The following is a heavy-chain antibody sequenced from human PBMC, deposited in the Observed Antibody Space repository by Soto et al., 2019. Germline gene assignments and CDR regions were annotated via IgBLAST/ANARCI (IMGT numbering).Heavy chain of an antibody. CDR2: ISGSGGST. J-gene: IGHJ4*02. Sequence: PGGSLRLSCAASGLIFSSYAMSWVRQAPGKGLEWVSGISGSGGSTYYADSVKDRFTISRDSSKNTLSLEMNSLRAEDTAVYYCAKGGRQWLVTSDFNYWGQGALVTVSS. CDR1: GLIFSSYA. CDR3: AKGGRQWLVTSDFNY. V-gene: IGHV3-23*01. D-gene: IGHD6-19*01.